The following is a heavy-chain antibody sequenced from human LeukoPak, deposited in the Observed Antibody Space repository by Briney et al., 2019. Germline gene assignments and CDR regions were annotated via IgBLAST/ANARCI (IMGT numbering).Heavy chain of an antibody. CDR1: GFTFDDYA. CDR3: AKDPDLYSSSWYSHFDY. D-gene: IGHD6-13*01. V-gene: IGHV3-9*01. J-gene: IGHJ4*02. Sequence: GRSLRLSCAASGFTFDDYAMHWVRQAPGKGLEWVSGISWNSGSIGYADSVKGRFTISRDNAKNSLYLQMNSLRAEDTALYYCAKDPDLYSSSWYSHFDYWGQGTLVTVSS. CDR2: ISWNSGSI.